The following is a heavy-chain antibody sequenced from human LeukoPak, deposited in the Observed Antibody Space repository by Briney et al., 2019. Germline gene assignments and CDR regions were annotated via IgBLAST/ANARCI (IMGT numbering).Heavy chain of an antibody. J-gene: IGHJ4*02. CDR1: GGTFSSYA. V-gene: IGHV1-69*13. D-gene: IGHD3-3*01. CDR3: ARVAKDYDPLGHFDY. Sequence: SVKVSCKASGGTFSSYAISWVRQAPGQGLEWMGGIIPIFGTANYAQKFQGRVTITADESTSTAYMELSSLRSVDTAVYYCARVAKDYDPLGHFDYWGQGTLVTVSS. CDR2: IIPIFGTA.